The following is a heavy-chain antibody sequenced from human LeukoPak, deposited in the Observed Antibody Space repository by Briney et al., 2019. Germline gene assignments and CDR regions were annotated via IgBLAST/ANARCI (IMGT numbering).Heavy chain of an antibody. CDR3: GRDYHVGGIDV. Sequence: VASVKVSCTASGYTFITYGISWVRQAPGQGLEWMGWISAYNGNTNYTQKLQGKVTMTTDTSTSTAYMELRSLRSDDTAVYYCGRDYHVGGIDVWGQGTTVTVSS. J-gene: IGHJ6*02. CDR2: ISAYNGNT. CDR1: GYTFITYG. V-gene: IGHV1-18*01. D-gene: IGHD1-26*01.